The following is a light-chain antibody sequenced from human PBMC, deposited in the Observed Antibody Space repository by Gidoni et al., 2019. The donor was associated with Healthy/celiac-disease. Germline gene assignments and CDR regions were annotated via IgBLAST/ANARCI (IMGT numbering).Light chain of an antibody. J-gene: IGKJ5*01. CDR3: QQSYSTPFT. CDR2: AAS. Sequence: DIQMTQSPSSLSASVGDRVTITCRVSQSISSYFNLYQQKPGHAPKLLIYAASSLQRGVPSRCRDSGSGTDSILTISILHPEDSATYYCQQSYSTPFTFGQGTRLEIK. CDR1: QSISSY. V-gene: IGKV1-39*01.